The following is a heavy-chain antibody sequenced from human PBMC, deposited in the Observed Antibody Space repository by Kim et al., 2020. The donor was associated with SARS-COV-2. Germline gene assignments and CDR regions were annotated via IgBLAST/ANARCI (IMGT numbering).Heavy chain of an antibody. CDR3: ARGSTSSSWYFPSPQGIYYYYGMDV. CDR2: MNPNSGNT. D-gene: IGHD6-13*01. V-gene: IGHV1-8*01. CDR1: GYTFTSYD. J-gene: IGHJ6*02. Sequence: ASVKVSCKASGYTFTSYDINWVRQATGQGLEWMGWMNPNSGNTGYAQKFQGRVTMTRNTSISTAYMELSSLRSEDTAVYYCARGSTSSSWYFPSPQGIYYYYGMDVWGQGTTVTVSS.